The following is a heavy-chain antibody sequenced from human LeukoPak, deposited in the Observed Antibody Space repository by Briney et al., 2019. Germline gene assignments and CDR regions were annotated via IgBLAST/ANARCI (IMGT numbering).Heavy chain of an antibody. D-gene: IGHD3-9*01. V-gene: IGHV3-21*01. J-gene: IGHJ4*02. CDR3: ARGGYFDWLLSPFDY. CDR2: IGSSSNYI. CDR1: GFIFSSYS. Sequence: PGGSLRLSCAASGFIFSSYSINWVRQAPGKGLEGVSSIGSSSNYIYYADSVKGRFTISRDNAKNSLYLQMNSLRAEDTAVYYCARGGYFDWLLSPFDYWGQGTLVTVSS.